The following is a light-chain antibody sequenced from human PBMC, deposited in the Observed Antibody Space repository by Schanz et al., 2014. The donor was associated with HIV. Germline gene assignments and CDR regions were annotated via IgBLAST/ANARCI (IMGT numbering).Light chain of an antibody. Sequence: QSALTQPPSASGSPGQSVTISCTGTSSDVGGHNYVSWYQHHPGKAPKLIIFEVSERPSGVPDRFSGSKSGNTASLTVSGLQAEDEADYYCSSCTTSNTLVFGGGTKLTVL. CDR1: SSDVGGHNY. J-gene: IGLJ3*02. CDR2: EVS. V-gene: IGLV2-8*01. CDR3: SSCTTSNTLV.